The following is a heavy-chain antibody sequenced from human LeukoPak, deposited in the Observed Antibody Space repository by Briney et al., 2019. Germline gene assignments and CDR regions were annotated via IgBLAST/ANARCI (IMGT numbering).Heavy chain of an antibody. V-gene: IGHV4-4*08. CDR2: FYSSGST. J-gene: IGHJ4*02. D-gene: IGHD6-19*01. CDR1: GGSISSYY. Sequence: SETLSLTCTFSGGSISSYYWTWFRQPPGKGLEWIGSFYSSGSTSYNPSLGSRVTISLDTSKNLFSLKLTSVTAADSAIYYCATTQQWLASYYWGQGTLVTVSS. CDR3: ATTQQWLASYY.